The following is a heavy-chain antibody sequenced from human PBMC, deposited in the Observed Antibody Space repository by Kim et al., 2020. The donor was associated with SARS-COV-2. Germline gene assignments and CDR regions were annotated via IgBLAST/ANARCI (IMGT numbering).Heavy chain of an antibody. CDR2: INPSGGST. J-gene: IGHJ6*02. D-gene: IGHD2-21*02. Sequence: ASVKVSCKASGYTFTSYYMHWVRQAPGQGLEWMGIINPSGGSTSYAQKFQGRVTMTRDTSTSTVYMELSSLRSEDTAVYYCARTYCGGDCYSASFYYYYGMDVWGQGTTVTVSS. CDR1: GYTFTSYY. CDR3: ARTYCGGDCYSASFYYYYGMDV. V-gene: IGHV1-46*01.